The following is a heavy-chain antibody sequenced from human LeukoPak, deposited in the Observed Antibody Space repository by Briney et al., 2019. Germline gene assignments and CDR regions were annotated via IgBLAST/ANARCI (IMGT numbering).Heavy chain of an antibody. V-gene: IGHV3-7*01. D-gene: IGHD6-13*01. CDR2: IKQDGSEK. J-gene: IGHJ4*02. CDR3: ARNGLYSSTY. Sequence: TGGSLRLSCSASGFTFSAYSMSWVRQAPGKGLEWVANIKQDGSEKYYVDSVKGRFTISRDNAKNSLYLQMNSLRAEDTAVYYCARNGLYSSTYWGQGTLVTVSS. CDR1: GFTFSAYS.